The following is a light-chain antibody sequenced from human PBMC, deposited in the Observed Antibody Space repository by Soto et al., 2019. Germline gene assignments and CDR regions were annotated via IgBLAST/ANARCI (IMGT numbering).Light chain of an antibody. J-gene: IGKJ2*01. CDR3: QQRSNWSYT. Sequence: EIVLTQSPATLSLPPRERATLSCRASQSVSSYLAWYQQKPGQAPRLLIYDASNRATGIPARFSGSGSGTDFTLTISSLEPEDFAVYYCQQRSNWSYTFGQGTKLEIK. V-gene: IGKV3-11*01. CDR1: QSVSSY. CDR2: DAS.